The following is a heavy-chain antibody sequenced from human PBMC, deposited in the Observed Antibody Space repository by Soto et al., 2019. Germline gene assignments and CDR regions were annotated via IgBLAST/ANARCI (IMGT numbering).Heavy chain of an antibody. Sequence: QLQLQESGPGLVKPSETLSLTCTVAGDSISNNRYYWGWIRQPPGKGLEWIGSIHYNGNTYYNPSLKSRVTISVDTSKNQFSLKLSSVTAADTAMFYCARHVGEIHYYYYYGLDVWDQGATVTVSS. D-gene: IGHD3-16*01. CDR1: GDSISNNRYY. J-gene: IGHJ6*02. CDR3: ARHVGEIHYYYYYGLDV. CDR2: IHYNGNT. V-gene: IGHV4-39*01.